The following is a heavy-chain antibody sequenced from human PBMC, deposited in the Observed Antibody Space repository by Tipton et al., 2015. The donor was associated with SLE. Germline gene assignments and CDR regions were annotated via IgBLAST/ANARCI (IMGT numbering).Heavy chain of an antibody. CDR1: GFTFRSFD. CDR2: VSYDGDNK. CDR3: AKASGSWYYFDS. V-gene: IGHV3-33*06. Sequence: SGFTFRSFDMHWVRQAPGKGLEWVAHVSYDGDNKYYADSVKGRFTISRDNSRNTLFLHVTGLRAEDTAMYYCAKASGSWYYFDSWGQGTLVTVSS. D-gene: IGHD1-26*01. J-gene: IGHJ4*02.